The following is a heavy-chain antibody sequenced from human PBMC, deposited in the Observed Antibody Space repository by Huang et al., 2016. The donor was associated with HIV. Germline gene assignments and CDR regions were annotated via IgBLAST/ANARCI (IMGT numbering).Heavy chain of an antibody. Sequence: VQMIESGGGVVQPGKSLRLSCATSGFILSNYGMTWVRQAPGKGLKWVAFIRNDGMKKNYAESVRGRFIVGRDNGNNTLFLQMRSLGVDDTAVYYCARGDYYDSSGYHPGYFDYWGQGILVTVSS. J-gene: IGHJ4*02. CDR3: ARGDYYDSSGYHPGYFDY. CDR1: GFILSNYG. CDR2: IRNDGMKK. D-gene: IGHD3-22*01. V-gene: IGHV3-33*04.